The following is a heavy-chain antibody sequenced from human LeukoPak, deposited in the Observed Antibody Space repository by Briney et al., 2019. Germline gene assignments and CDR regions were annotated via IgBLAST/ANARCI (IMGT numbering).Heavy chain of an antibody. V-gene: IGHV3-33*06. Sequence: PGGSLRLSCAASGFTFSSYGMHWVRQAPGKGLEWVAVIWYDGSNKYYADSVKGRFTISRDNSKNTLYLQMNSLRAEDTAVYYCAKGLNYYGSGSPPIDYWGQGTLVTVSS. J-gene: IGHJ4*02. CDR2: IWYDGSNK. D-gene: IGHD3-10*01. CDR3: AKGLNYYGSGSPPIDY. CDR1: GFTFSSYG.